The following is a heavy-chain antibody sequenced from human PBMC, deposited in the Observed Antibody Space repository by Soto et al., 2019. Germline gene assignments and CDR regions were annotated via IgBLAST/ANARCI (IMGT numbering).Heavy chain of an antibody. V-gene: IGHV1-69*12. J-gene: IGHJ5*02. CDR3: AKTGIATNWFDP. D-gene: IGHD6-13*01. CDR1: GGTFSSYA. Sequence: QVQLVQSGAEVKKPGSSVKVSCKASGGTFSSYAISWVRQAPGQGLEWMGGIIPIFGTANYAQKFQGRVTIXAXXSTSTAYMELSSLRSEDTAVYYCAKTGIATNWFDPWGQGTLVTVSS. CDR2: IIPIFGTA.